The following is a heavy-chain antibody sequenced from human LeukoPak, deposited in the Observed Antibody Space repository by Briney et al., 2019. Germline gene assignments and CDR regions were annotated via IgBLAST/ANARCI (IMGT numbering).Heavy chain of an antibody. D-gene: IGHD5-24*01. CDR3: ARDPIHRDDYNAE. V-gene: IGHV4-59*01. J-gene: IGHJ4*02. CDR2: INYSGIT. Sequence: SETLSLTCTVSGPSISNFYWSWIRQPPGRGLEWVGSINYSGITNYNPSLKSRVTMSIDTSKNQVSLKLKSVTAADTAVYYCARDPIHRDDYNAEWGQGVLVSVSS. CDR1: GPSISNFY.